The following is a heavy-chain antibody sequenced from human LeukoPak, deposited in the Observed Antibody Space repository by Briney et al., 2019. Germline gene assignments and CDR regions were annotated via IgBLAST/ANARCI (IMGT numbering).Heavy chain of an antibody. Sequence: GGSLRLSCAASGFTFNNYWMSWVRQAPGKGLEWVASIKQDGSEEYYVDSVKGRFTISRDNAKNSLYLRMNILRAEDTAVYYCAKDSSSYYFDYWGQGTLVTVSS. J-gene: IGHJ4*02. V-gene: IGHV3-7*01. CDR1: GFTFNNYW. CDR3: AKDSSSYYFDY. CDR2: IKQDGSEE.